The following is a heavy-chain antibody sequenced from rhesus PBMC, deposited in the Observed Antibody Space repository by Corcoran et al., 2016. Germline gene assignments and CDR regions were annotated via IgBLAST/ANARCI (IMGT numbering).Heavy chain of an antibody. J-gene: IGHJ4*01. CDR3: ARVKGNYDP. D-gene: IGHD4-17*01. V-gene: IGHV4-65*01. Sequence: QLQLQESGPGLVKPSETLSLTCAVSGGSVSSSNWWSWIRQPPGKGLEWIGYISGRSGSTYYNPSLKSRVTSSTDTSKNQFSLKLSSVTAAATAVYYCARVKGNYDPWGQGVLVTVSS. CDR2: ISGRSGST. CDR1: GGSVSSSNW.